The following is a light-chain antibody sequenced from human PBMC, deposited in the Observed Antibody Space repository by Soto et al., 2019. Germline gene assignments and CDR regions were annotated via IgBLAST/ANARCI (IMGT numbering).Light chain of an antibody. Sequence: GLSLSVVTVSLPQAERASLPCRVSQSVKNSYLAWYQQKPGQSPRLVIYGVSNRATGIPNRFSGGGFGTDFTLTISRLEPEDFAVYYCQHSGGFRWTFGQGTKVDIK. CDR2: GVS. CDR3: QHSGGFRWT. V-gene: IGKV3-20*01. J-gene: IGKJ1*01. CDR1: QSVKNSY.